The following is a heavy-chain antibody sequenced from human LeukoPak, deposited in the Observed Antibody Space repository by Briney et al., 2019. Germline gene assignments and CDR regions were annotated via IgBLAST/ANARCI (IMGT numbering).Heavy chain of an antibody. J-gene: IGHJ4*02. V-gene: IGHV4-39*07. Sequence: SETLSLTCTVSGGSISSSSYYWGWIRQPPGKGLEWIGSIYYSGSTYYNPSLKSRVTISVDTSKNQFSLKLSSVTAADTAVYYCARSDYSSSWVPSYYFDYWGQGTLVTVSS. CDR2: IYYSGST. CDR1: GGSISSSSYY. D-gene: IGHD6-13*01. CDR3: ARSDYSSSWVPSYYFDY.